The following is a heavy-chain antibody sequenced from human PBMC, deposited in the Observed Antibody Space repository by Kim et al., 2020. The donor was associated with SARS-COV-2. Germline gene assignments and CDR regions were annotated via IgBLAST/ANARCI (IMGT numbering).Heavy chain of an antibody. CDR3: ARRIPTSWDLXY. Sequence: GGSLRLSCEASGFTVSSSYMNWVRQAPGKGLEWVSIIYRGGNTYYADSVKGRFTISRDNSKNTLFLQMNSLRAEDTAVYYCARRIPTSWDLXYWGQGTLGTXSS. J-gene: IGHJ4*02. CDR1: GFTVSSSY. V-gene: IGHV3-66*02. D-gene: IGHD2-2*01. CDR2: IYRGGNT.